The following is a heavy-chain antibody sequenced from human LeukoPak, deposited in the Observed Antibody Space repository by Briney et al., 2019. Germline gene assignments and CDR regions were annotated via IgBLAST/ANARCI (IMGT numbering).Heavy chain of an antibody. D-gene: IGHD3-10*01. CDR2: MYYSGST. Sequence: PSETLSLTCTVSGDSISSLSYYWGWIRQPPGKGLEWIGSMYYSGSTYYNPSLKSRVTISVDTSKNQFSLRLTSVTAADTAAYYCARRGGIIRGVASYYYMDVWGKGTTVTISS. J-gene: IGHJ6*03. CDR3: ARRGGIIRGVASYYYMDV. CDR1: GDSISSLSYY. V-gene: IGHV4-39*01.